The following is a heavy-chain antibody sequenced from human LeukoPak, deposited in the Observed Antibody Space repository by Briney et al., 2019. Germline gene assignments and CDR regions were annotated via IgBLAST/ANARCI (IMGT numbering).Heavy chain of an antibody. J-gene: IGHJ6*03. CDR2: IFYNGDT. CDR1: GGSISSSSSYY. Sequence: PSETLSLTCTVSGGSISSSSSYYWDWIRQPPGKGLEWIGSIFYNGDTYYNPSLKSRVTISVDTSEMQFSLKLTSVTDADTAVYYCGRVQRGNYYYYYMDVWGKGTTVIVSS. CDR3: GRVQRGNYYYYYMDV. V-gene: IGHV4-39*01.